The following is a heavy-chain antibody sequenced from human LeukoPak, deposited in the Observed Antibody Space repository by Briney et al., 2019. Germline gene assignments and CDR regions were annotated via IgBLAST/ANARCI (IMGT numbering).Heavy chain of an antibody. D-gene: IGHD3-9*01. J-gene: IGHJ2*01. CDR2: INADGNNT. Sequence: GGSLRLSCAASGFTFSRYWMHWVRQAPGKGLVWVSRINADGNNTTYADSVKGRFTISRDNAKNTLYLQMNSLRAEDTAVYYCAKYYDILTGYNNAIRSHLKNWYFDLWGRGTLVTVSS. CDR3: AKYYDILTGYNNAIRSHLKNWYFDL. V-gene: IGHV3-74*01. CDR1: GFTFSRYW.